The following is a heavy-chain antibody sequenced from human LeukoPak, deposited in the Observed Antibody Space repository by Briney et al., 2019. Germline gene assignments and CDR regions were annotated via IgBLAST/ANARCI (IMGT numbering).Heavy chain of an antibody. Sequence: GGPLRLSCSASGFTFSTYAMHWVRQAPGKGLEYVSAISSKGDSTFYADSVKDRFTISRDNSKNTLYLQMSSLRTEDTAVYYCVKASSDYYYDSWGQGTLVTVSS. V-gene: IGHV3-64D*06. D-gene: IGHD3-22*01. CDR2: ISSKGDST. CDR3: VKASSDYYYDS. CDR1: GFTFSTYA. J-gene: IGHJ5*01.